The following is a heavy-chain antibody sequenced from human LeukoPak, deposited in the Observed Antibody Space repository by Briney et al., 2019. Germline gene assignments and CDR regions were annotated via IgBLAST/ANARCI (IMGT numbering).Heavy chain of an antibody. CDR1: GFTFSYYG. V-gene: IGHV3-30*02. Sequence: GGSLRLSCAASGFTFSYYGMDWVRQAPGKGLEWVAFIRNDGGKKYYADSVKGRFTISRDNSKNTLYLQMNSLRGEDTAVYYCARLDEAAFDYWGQGTLVTVSS. CDR2: IRNDGGKK. D-gene: IGHD3-9*01. CDR3: ARLDEAAFDY. J-gene: IGHJ4*02.